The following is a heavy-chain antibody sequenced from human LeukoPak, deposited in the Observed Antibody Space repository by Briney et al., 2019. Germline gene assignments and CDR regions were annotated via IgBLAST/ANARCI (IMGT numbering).Heavy chain of an antibody. V-gene: IGHV1-3*01. CDR2: INAGNGNT. CDR1: GYTFTSYA. Sequence: ASAKVSCKASGYTFTSYAMHWVRQAPGQRLEWMGWINAGNGNTKYSQKFQGRVTITRDTSASTAYMELSSLRSEDTAVYYCARSNSDGKRITMVRGAYYFDYWGQGTLVTVSS. D-gene: IGHD3-10*01. CDR3: ARSNSDGKRITMVRGAYYFDY. J-gene: IGHJ4*02.